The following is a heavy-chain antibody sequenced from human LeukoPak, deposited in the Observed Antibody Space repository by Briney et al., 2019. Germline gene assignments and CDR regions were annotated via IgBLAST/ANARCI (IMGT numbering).Heavy chain of an antibody. CDR1: GFTVSSNY. CDR2: IYSGGST. Sequence: PGGSLRLSCAASGFTVSSNYMSWVRQAPAKGLGWVSGIYSGGSTYYADSVKGTITISRYTSKNTLYLQMNSLRAEDTSVYYCARVRLAVGAGFDYWGQGTLVTVSS. V-gene: IGHV3-66*01. J-gene: IGHJ4*02. CDR3: ARVRLAVGAGFDY. D-gene: IGHD1-26*01.